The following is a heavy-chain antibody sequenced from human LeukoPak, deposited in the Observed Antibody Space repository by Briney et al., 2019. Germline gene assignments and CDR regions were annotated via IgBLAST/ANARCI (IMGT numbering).Heavy chain of an antibody. D-gene: IGHD1/OR15-1a*01. V-gene: IGHV5-51*01. Sequence: GESLKISCKGSGYSFTTYWIGWVRQMPGKGLEWIVNIFPGDSDTTYSPSLQGQATISADKSVNTAYLQWSSLRASDTAMYYCATSESQTRFDYWGQGTPVTVSS. CDR1: GYSFTTYW. CDR3: ATSESQTRFDY. CDR2: IFPGDSDT. J-gene: IGHJ4*02.